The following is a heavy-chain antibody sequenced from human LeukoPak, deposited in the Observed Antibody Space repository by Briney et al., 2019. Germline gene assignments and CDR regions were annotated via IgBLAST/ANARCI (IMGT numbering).Heavy chain of an antibody. D-gene: IGHD2-2*01. CDR1: GFTFSSYE. CDR2: ISSSGSTI. V-gene: IGHV3-48*03. Sequence: GGSLRLSCAASGFTFSSYEMNWVRQAPGKGLEWVSYISSSGSTIYYADSVKGRFTISRDNDKNSLYLQMNSMRAEDTAVYYCARDRYVVVPAAMGPLNYYYYGMDVWGKGTTVTVSS. CDR3: ARDRYVVVPAAMGPLNYYYYGMDV. J-gene: IGHJ6*04.